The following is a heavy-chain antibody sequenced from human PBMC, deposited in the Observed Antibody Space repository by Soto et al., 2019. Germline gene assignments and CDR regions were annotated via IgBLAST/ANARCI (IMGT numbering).Heavy chain of an antibody. CDR1: GITFSSYA. CDR3: TRPLYSGSYSDYYFDY. Sequence: GGSLRLSCAASGITFSSYAMHWVRQAPGKGLEWVAVISYDGSIKFYADSVKGRFTISRDNSKNTVSLQMNSLRAEDTAVYYCTRPLYSGSYSDYYFDYWGQGTLVTVSS. V-gene: IGHV3-30-3*01. CDR2: ISYDGSIK. D-gene: IGHD1-26*01. J-gene: IGHJ4*02.